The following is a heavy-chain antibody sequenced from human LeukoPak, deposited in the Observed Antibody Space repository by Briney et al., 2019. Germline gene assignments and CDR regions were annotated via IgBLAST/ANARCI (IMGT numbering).Heavy chain of an antibody. D-gene: IGHD6-19*01. CDR3: ARDFGYSSGWYDWFDP. V-gene: IGHV4-39*07. CDR1: GGSISSSSYY. CDR2: IYYSGST. Sequence: SETLSLTCTVSGGSISSSSYYWGWIRQPPGKGLEWIGSIYYSGSTYYNPSLKSRVIISVDTSKNQFSLKLSSVTAADTAVYYCARDFGYSSGWYDWFDPWGQGTLVTVSS. J-gene: IGHJ5*02.